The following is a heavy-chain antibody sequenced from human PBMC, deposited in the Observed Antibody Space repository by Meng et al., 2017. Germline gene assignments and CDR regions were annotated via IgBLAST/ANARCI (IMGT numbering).Heavy chain of an antibody. V-gene: IGHV1-18*01. CDR2: INTYNGKT. CDR3: ATRGNPYLNC. J-gene: IGHJ4*02. CDR1: GYTLSSDG. Sequence: QGQVVQSGGGVKKPGDTVQVSCEAYGYTLSSDGFSWVRQAPGQGLEWLGWINTYNGKTDYAQKFQGRITMTTDTFTSTAYMELRNLRSDDTAVYYCATRGNPYLNCWGQGTLVTVSS.